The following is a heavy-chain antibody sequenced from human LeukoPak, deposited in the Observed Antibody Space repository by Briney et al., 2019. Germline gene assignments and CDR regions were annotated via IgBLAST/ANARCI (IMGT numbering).Heavy chain of an antibody. Sequence: GGSLRLSCAASGFTFSAYTMNWVRQAPGKGLEWVSSMSGIGGFVHYADSVKGRFTISRDNAKGSLYLQMNSLRAEDTAVYFCARDDYSDSPTYYNGMDVWGQGTAVTVSS. CDR2: MSGIGGFV. CDR1: GFTFSAYT. D-gene: IGHD4/OR15-4a*01. J-gene: IGHJ6*02. CDR3: ARDDYSDSPTYYNGMDV. V-gene: IGHV3-21*01.